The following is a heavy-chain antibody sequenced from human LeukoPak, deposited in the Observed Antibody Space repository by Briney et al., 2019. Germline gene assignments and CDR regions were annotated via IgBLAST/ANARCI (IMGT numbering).Heavy chain of an antibody. J-gene: IGHJ4*02. CDR2: IRFDGSHQ. CDR3: VRVKRGGYDSFDY. V-gene: IGHV3-30*02. CDR1: GFTFTTSG. Sequence: QSGGSLRLSCAASGFTFTTSGMHWVRQAPGKGLEWVAFIRFDGSHQYYADSVKGRFTITRDNSMNTLYLHLNSLRAEDTALYYCVRVKRGGYDSFDYWGQGTLVTVSS. D-gene: IGHD5-12*01.